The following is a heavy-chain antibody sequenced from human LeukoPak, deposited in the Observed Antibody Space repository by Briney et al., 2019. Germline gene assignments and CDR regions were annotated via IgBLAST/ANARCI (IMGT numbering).Heavy chain of an antibody. CDR3: AKDRGSYYDSSGFDY. CDR2: ISWNSGSI. J-gene: IGHJ4*02. CDR1: GSTFDDYA. Sequence: GGSLRLSCAASGSTFDDYAMHWVRQAPGKGLEWVSGISWNSGSIGYADSVKGRFTISRDNAKNSLYLQMNGLRAEDTALYYCAKDRGSYYDSSGFDYWGQGTLVTVSS. D-gene: IGHD3-22*01. V-gene: IGHV3-9*01.